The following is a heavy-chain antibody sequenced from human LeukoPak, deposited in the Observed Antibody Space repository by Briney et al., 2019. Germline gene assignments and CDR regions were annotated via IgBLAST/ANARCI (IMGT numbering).Heavy chain of an antibody. CDR2: IIPIFGTA. D-gene: IGHD2-2*01. J-gene: IGHJ3*02. CDR3: ARRPQYCSSTSCLRDI. Sequence: GASVKVPCKASGGTFSSYAISWVRQAPGQGLEWMGGIIPIFGTANYAQKFQGRVTITVDESTSTAYMELNSLRSEDTAVYYCARRPQYCSSTSCLRDIWGQGTMVTVSS. CDR1: GGTFSSYA. V-gene: IGHV1-69*13.